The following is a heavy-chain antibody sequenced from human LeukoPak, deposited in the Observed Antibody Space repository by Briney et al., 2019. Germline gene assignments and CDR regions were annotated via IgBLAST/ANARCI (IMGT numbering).Heavy chain of an antibody. V-gene: IGHV4-39*07. CDR1: GGSISSSSYY. CDR2: IYYSGST. J-gene: IGHJ4*02. CDR3: ARNRDGYNSFDY. D-gene: IGHD5-24*01. Sequence: SETLSLTCTVSGGSISSSSYYWDWIRQPPGKGLEWIGSIYYSGSTYYNPSLKSRVTISVDTSKNQFSLKLSSVTAADTAVYYCARNRDGYNSFDYWGQGTLVTVSS.